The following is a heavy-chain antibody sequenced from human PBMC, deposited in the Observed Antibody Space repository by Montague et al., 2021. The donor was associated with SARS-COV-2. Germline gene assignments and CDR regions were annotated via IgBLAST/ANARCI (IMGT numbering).Heavy chain of an antibody. D-gene: IGHD3-22*01. CDR1: GGSISSSSYY. CDR2: IYYSGST. V-gene: IGHV4-39*01. Sequence: SETLSLTCTVSGGSISSSSYYWGWIRQPPGKGLEWIGSIYYSGSTYSNPSLKSRVTISVYTSKNQFSLKLIPVTAADTAVYYCASFPTSYYYDSKAAPATPDAFDIWGQGTMVTVSS. CDR3: ASFPTSYYYDSKAAPATPDAFDI. J-gene: IGHJ3*02.